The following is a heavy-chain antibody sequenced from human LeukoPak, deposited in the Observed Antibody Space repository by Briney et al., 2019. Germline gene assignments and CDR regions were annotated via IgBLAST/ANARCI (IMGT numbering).Heavy chain of an antibody. J-gene: IGHJ4*02. V-gene: IGHV3-43*01. CDR2: ISWDGGSA. CDR3: VKDMGSSGWYPRPFGH. D-gene: IGHD6-19*01. CDR1: GFTFDDYT. Sequence: GGSLRLSCATSGFTFDDYTMHWVRQSPGKGLEWVGLISWDGGSAYYGESVKGRFSISRDNNKNSLFLQMSSLRTEDTAFYYCVKDMGSSGWYPRPFGHWGQGTLVTVSS.